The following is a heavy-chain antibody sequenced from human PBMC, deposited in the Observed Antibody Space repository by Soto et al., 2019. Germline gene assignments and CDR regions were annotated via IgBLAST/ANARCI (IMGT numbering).Heavy chain of an antibody. CDR3: ARGGVVVPAAISGGFGFDP. V-gene: IGHV4-59*01. J-gene: IGHJ5*02. Sequence: SETLSLTCTVSGGSISSYYWSWIRQPPGKGLEWIGYIYYSGSTNYTPSLKSRVTISVDTSKNQLSLKLSSVTAADTDVYYCARGGVVVPAAISGGFGFDPWGQGTLVTVSS. D-gene: IGHD2-2*01. CDR1: GGSISSYY. CDR2: IYYSGST.